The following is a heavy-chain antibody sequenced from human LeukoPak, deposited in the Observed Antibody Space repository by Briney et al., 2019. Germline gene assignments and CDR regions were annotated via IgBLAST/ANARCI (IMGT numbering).Heavy chain of an antibody. D-gene: IGHD5-18*01. J-gene: IGHJ4*02. Sequence: GGSLRLSCAASGFTFSSYSMNWVRQAPGKGLEWVSSISSSSSYIYYADSVKGRFTISRDNAKNSLYLPMNSLRAEDTAVYYWARDQESGVQLWLEDYWGQGTLVPVSS. CDR2: ISSSSSYI. V-gene: IGHV3-21*01. CDR3: ARDQESGVQLWLEDY. CDR1: GFTFSSYS.